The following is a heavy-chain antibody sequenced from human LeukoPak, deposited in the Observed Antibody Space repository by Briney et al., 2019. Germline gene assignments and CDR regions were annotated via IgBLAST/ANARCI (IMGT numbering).Heavy chain of an antibody. CDR2: INPNSGGT. Sequence: ASVKVSCKASGYIFTGYYMHWVRQAPGQGLEWMGWINPNSGGTNFAQKFQGRVTMTRDTSISTAYMELSSLGSEDTAVYYCARDLAARIAADAFDIWGQGTMVTVSS. CDR1: GYIFTGYY. V-gene: IGHV1-2*02. CDR3: ARDLAARIAADAFDI. D-gene: IGHD6-25*01. J-gene: IGHJ3*02.